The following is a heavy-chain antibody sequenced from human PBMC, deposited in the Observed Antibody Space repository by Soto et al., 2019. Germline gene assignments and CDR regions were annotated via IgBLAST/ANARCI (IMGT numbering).Heavy chain of an antibody. CDR3: ARGSYTSTWS. J-gene: IGHJ5*02. CDR2: IYYSGST. Sequence: SETLSLTCTVSGGSLSSGDYYWSWIRQPPGKGLEWIGYIYYSGSTYYNPSLKSRVTISVDTSKNQFSLQLHSVTPEDTAVYYCARGSYTSTWSWGQGTLVTVSS. D-gene: IGHD6-13*01. CDR1: GGSLSSGDYY. V-gene: IGHV4-30-4*01.